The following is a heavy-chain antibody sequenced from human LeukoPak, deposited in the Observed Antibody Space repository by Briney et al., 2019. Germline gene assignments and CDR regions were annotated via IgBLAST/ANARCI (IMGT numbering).Heavy chain of an antibody. CDR3: ARDGGQWLPLWAYDY. J-gene: IGHJ4*02. D-gene: IGHD6-19*01. Sequence: ASVTVSCTASGYTFTSYYMHWVRQAPGQGLEWMGIINPSGGSTSYAQKFQGRVTMTRDTSTSTVYMELSSLRSEDTAVYYCARDGGQWLPLWAYDYWGQGTLVTVSS. CDR2: INPSGGST. V-gene: IGHV1-46*01. CDR1: GYTFTSYY.